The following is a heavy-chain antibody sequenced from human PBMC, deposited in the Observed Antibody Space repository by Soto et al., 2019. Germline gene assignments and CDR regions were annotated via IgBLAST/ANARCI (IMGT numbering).Heavy chain of an antibody. CDR1: GFTLTNYD. CDR2: LGVGGET. D-gene: IGHD2-15*01. Sequence: DVQLVESGGGLVQPGGALRLSCAASGFTLTNYDMHWVRQRPGKGLEWVSALGVGGETDQPASATGRFTISRDAARNSLYLQMNSLTVGDTAVYFCARESCSGGRCHGLYDVDIWGEGTTVTVSS. CDR3: ARESCSGGRCHGLYDVDI. V-gene: IGHV3-13*01. J-gene: IGHJ6*02.